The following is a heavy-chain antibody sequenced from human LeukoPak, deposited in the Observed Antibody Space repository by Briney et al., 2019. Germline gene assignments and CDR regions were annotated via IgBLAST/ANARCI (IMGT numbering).Heavy chain of an antibody. J-gene: IGHJ4*02. CDR3: ARVFKYYYDSSGYHHFDY. Sequence: GGSLRLSCAASGFTFSSYSMNWVRQAPGKGLEWVSSISSSSSYIYYADSVKGRFTISRDNAKNSLYLQMNSLRAEDTAVYYCARVFKYYYDSSGYHHFDYWGQGTLVTVSS. CDR1: GFTFSSYS. V-gene: IGHV3-21*01. D-gene: IGHD3-22*01. CDR2: ISSSSSYI.